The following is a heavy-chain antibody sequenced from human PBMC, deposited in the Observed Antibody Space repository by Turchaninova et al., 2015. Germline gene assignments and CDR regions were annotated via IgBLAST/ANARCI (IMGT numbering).Heavy chain of an antibody. CDR3: VTERAGAFEN. J-gene: IGHJ4*02. CDR1: GFSISDAW. D-gene: IGHD1-26*01. CDR2: IKRKTDGWTI. V-gene: IGHV3-15*02. Sequence: EVQLVESGGALVKPGGSLRLSCAASGFSISDAWVTWFRPTAGKGRGWVGLIKRKTDGWTIEDAAPGEGRVTISRDESKDTLYVQMNSLNTGDTAVYYCVTERAGAFENWGQGTLVTISS.